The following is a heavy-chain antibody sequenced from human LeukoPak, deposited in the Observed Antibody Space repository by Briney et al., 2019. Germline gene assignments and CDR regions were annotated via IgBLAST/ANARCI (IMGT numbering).Heavy chain of an antibody. D-gene: IGHD3-10*01. V-gene: IGHV4-30-2*01. Sequence: PSETLSLTCAVSGGSISSGGYSWRWIRQPPGKGLEWIGYIYHSGSTYYNPSLKGRVTISVDRSKNQFSLKLSSVTAADTAVYYCARYYYGSGSYSNTFQHWGQGTLVTVSS. J-gene: IGHJ1*01. CDR1: GGSISSGGYS. CDR3: ARYYYGSGSYSNTFQH. CDR2: IYHSGST.